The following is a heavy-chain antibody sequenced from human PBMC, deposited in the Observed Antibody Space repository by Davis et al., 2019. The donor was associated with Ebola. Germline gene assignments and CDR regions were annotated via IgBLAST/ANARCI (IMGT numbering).Heavy chain of an antibody. D-gene: IGHD6-6*01. V-gene: IGHV4-4*02. Sequence: SETLSLTCAVSGDSISSSNWWNWVRQSPGKGLEWIGEIFRDERIDYNPSLKGRVTISVDTSKNQFSLKLSSVTAADTAVYYCARGSWRGSSFYYYGMDVWGKGTTVTVSS. J-gene: IGHJ6*04. CDR2: IFRDERI. CDR3: ARGSWRGSSFYYYGMDV. CDR1: GDSISSSNW.